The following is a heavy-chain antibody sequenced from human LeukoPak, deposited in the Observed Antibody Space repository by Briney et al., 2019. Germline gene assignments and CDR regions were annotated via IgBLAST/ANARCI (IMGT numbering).Heavy chain of an antibody. CDR3: TRVAQTPYGMDV. Sequence: SETLSLTCTVSGDSFSSYYWSWIRQPPGKGLEWIGYIYYSGSTNYNPSLKSRVTISVDTSKNQFSLKLSSVTAADTAVYYCTRVAQTPYGMDVWGQGTTVTVSS. J-gene: IGHJ6*02. CDR1: GDSFSSYY. V-gene: IGHV4-59*01. CDR2: IYYSGST.